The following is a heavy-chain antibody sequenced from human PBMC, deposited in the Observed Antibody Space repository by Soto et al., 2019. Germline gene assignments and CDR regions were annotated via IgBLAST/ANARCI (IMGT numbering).Heavy chain of an antibody. Sequence: GGSLRLSCAASGFTFSSYAMSWVRQAPGKGLEWVLAISGSGGSTYYADSVKGRFTISRDNSKNTLFLQMNSLRAEDTAVYYCAKDLGDYIWGSYLGYNWFDPWGQGTLVTVSS. D-gene: IGHD3-16*02. CDR1: GFTFSSYA. CDR3: AKDLGDYIWGSYLGYNWFDP. V-gene: IGHV3-23*01. J-gene: IGHJ5*02. CDR2: ISGSGGST.